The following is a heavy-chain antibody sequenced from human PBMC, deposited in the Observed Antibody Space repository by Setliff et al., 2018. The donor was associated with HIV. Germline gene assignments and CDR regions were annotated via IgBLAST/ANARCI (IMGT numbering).Heavy chain of an antibody. Sequence: PSETLSLTCTVSGGSVSSTTYFWGWIRQAPGKGLQWIGSLYYSGSTYYNPSLKSRVTISVDTSKNHFSLKLSSVTAADTAVYYCARDHNSGTLHAFDLWGQGTKVTVSS. V-gene: IGHV4-39*02. CDR2: LYYSGST. CDR3: ARDHNSGTLHAFDL. CDR1: GGSVSSTTYF. J-gene: IGHJ3*01. D-gene: IGHD1-26*01.